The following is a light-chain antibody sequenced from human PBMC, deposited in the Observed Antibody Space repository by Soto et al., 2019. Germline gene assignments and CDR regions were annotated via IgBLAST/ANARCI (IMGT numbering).Light chain of an antibody. CDR1: QTISSW. Sequence: DIQMTQSPSPLSGCVGDRFTISSRASQTISSWLAWYQQKPGKAPKLLIYKASTLTSGVPSRFSGSGSGTEFTLTISSLKPDDFATYYCQHYNSYSEAFGQGTQVDIK. J-gene: IGKJ1*01. CDR2: KAS. V-gene: IGKV1-5*03. CDR3: QHYNSYSEA.